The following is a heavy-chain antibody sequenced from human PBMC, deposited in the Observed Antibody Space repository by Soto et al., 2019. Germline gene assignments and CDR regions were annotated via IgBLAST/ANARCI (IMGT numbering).Heavy chain of an antibody. D-gene: IGHD4-17*01. CDR3: ASQWDYGEHDY. CDR2: VKQDGSKT. CDR1: GFSFSSYW. J-gene: IGHJ4*02. Sequence: EVQVVESGGDLVQPGGSLRLSCGTSGFSFSSYWMSWVRQAPGKGLEWLANVKQDGSKTYYVDSVKGRFVISRDNTKNSVFLQMNSLTVEDTAVYFCASQWDYGEHDYWGQGTLVTVSS. V-gene: IGHV3-7*01.